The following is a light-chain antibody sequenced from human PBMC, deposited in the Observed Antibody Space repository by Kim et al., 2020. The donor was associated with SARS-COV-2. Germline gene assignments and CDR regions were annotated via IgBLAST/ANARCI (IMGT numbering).Light chain of an antibody. CDR2: DAS. CDR3: QQYDNWPPYT. V-gene: IGKV3-15*01. J-gene: IGKJ2*01. CDR1: QSVSGN. Sequence: VSPGERDILSWRASQSVSGNLAWYKVKPGQAPRLLIYDASTRATGIPARFSGSGSGTDFTLTISSLQSEDFALYYCQQYDNWPPYTFGQGTKLEI.